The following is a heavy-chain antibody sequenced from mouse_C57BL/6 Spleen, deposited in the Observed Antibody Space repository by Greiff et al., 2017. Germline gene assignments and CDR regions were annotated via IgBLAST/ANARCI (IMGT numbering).Heavy chain of an antibody. V-gene: IGHV2-5*01. J-gene: IGHJ4*01. CDR1: GFSLTSYG. CDR2: IWRGGST. CDR3: AKKKTGQGGYAMDY. D-gene: IGHD4-1*01. Sequence: QVQLQQSGPGLVQPSQSLSITCTVSGFSLTSYGVHWVRQSPGKGLEWLGVIWRGGSTDYNAAFMSRLSITKDNSKSQVFFKMNSLQADDTAIYYCAKKKTGQGGYAMDYWGQGTSVTVSS.